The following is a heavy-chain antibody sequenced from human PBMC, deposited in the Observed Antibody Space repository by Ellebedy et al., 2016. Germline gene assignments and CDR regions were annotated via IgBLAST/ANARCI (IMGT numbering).Heavy chain of an antibody. V-gene: IGHV3-23*01. D-gene: IGHD6-19*01. CDR1: GFTFSSYA. Sequence: GGSLRLXCAASGFTFSSYAMSWVRQAPGKGLEWVSAISGSGGSTYYADSVKGRFTISRDNSKNTLYLQMNSLRAEDTAVYYCAKDGSGWYRGIYYYGMDVWGQGTTVTVSS. CDR2: ISGSGGST. J-gene: IGHJ6*02. CDR3: AKDGSGWYRGIYYYGMDV.